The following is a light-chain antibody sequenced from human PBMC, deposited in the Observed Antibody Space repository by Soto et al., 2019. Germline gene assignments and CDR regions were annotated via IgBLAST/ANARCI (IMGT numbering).Light chain of an antibody. V-gene: IGLV2-8*01. Sequence: QSALTQPPSASGSPGQSVTISCTGTSSDLGAYDFVSWYQQHPGKAPKLMIYEVSKRPSGVPDRFSGSKSGNTASLTVTGLQAEDEADYYCSSYAGSNNLIFGGGTK. J-gene: IGLJ2*01. CDR2: EVS. CDR3: SSYAGSNNLI. CDR1: SSDLGAYDF.